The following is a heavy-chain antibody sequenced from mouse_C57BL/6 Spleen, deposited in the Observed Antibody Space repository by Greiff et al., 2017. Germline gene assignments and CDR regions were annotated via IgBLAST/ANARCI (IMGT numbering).Heavy chain of an antibody. J-gene: IGHJ3*01. Sequence: QVQLQQPGAELVRPGSSVKLSCKASGYTFTSYWMHWVKQRPLQGLEWIGNIDPSDSETHYNQKFKDKATLTVDKSSSTAYMQLSSLTSEDSAVYYCARSYCYGGSYWGFAYWGQGTLVTVSA. CDR3: ARSYCYGGSYWGFAY. D-gene: IGHD1-1*01. CDR1: GYTFTSYW. V-gene: IGHV1-52*01. CDR2: IDPSDSET.